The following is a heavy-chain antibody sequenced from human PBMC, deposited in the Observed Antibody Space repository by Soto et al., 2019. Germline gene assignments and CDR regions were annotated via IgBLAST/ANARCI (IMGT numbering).Heavy chain of an antibody. D-gene: IGHD3-22*01. J-gene: IGHJ4*02. Sequence: GGSLRLSCAASGFTFSSYAMSWVRRAPGKGLEWVSAISDSGDKTYYADSVKGRFTVSRDNSKNSLYLQMNSLRAEDTAAYFRAKDPNDYDSSAYYVDYWGRGTLVTVSS. CDR1: GFTFSSYA. V-gene: IGHV3-23*01. CDR2: ISDSGDKT. CDR3: AKDPNDYDSSAYYVDY.